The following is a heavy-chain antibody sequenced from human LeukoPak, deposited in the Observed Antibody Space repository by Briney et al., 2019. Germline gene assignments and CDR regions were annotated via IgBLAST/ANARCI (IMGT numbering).Heavy chain of an antibody. D-gene: IGHD2-2*01. CDR3: ARDYCSSTSCLFDH. J-gene: IGHJ4*02. CDR2: INPNSGDT. V-gene: IGHV1-2*06. Sequence: GASVKVSCKASGYTFTSYGISWVRQAPGQGLEWMGRINPNSGDTNYAQKFQGRVTRTRDTSISTAYMELSRLRSDDTAVYYCARDYCSSTSCLFDHWGQGTLVTVSS. CDR1: GYTFTSYG.